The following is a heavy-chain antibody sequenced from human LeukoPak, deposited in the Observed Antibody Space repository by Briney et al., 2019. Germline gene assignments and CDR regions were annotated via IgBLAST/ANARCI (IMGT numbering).Heavy chain of an antibody. CDR2: MNPNSGNT. CDR3: ASRLAVAGTLPDL. V-gene: IGHV1-8*01. J-gene: IGHJ4*02. D-gene: IGHD6-19*01. Sequence: ASVKVSCKASGYTFTNYDMNWVRQAPGQGLEWMGWMNPNSGNTSYAQKFQGRVTMTRDTSISTAYMELSSLTSDDTAVYFCASRLAVAGTLPDLWGKGTLVTVSS. CDR1: GYTFTNYD.